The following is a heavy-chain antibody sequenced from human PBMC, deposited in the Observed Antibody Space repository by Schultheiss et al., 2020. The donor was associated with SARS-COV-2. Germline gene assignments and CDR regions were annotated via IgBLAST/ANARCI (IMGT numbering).Heavy chain of an antibody. Sequence: GGSLRLSCAASGFTFSSYAMSWVRQAPGKGLEWVAFIRYDGSNKYYADSVKGRFTISRDNSKNTLYLQMNSLRAEDTAVYYCAKDFYPYCGGDCYSHSGYFQHWGQGTLVTVSS. V-gene: IGHV3-30*02. CDR3: AKDFYPYCGGDCYSHSGYFQH. CDR2: IRYDGSNK. D-gene: IGHD2-21*01. J-gene: IGHJ1*01. CDR1: GFTFSSYA.